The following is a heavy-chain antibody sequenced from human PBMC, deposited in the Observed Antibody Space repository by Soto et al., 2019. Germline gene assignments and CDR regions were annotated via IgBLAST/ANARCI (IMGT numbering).Heavy chain of an antibody. J-gene: IGHJ6*02. CDR3: ARGSGSYLGDYYYYGMDV. CDR2: IIPIFGTA. V-gene: IGHV1-69*13. CDR1: GGTFSSYA. Sequence: SVKVSCKASGGTFSSYAISWVRQSPGQGLEWMGGIIPIFGTANYAQKFQGRVTITADESTSTAYMELSSLRSEDTAVYYCARGSGSYLGDYYYYGMDVWGQGTTVTVSS. D-gene: IGHD1-26*01.